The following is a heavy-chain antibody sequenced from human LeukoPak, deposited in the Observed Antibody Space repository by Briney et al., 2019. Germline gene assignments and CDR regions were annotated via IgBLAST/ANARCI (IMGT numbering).Heavy chain of an antibody. CDR1: GYTLTELS. CDR3: ATANDFWRGSNLRNWFDP. J-gene: IGHJ5*02. D-gene: IGHD3-3*01. CDR2: FDPEDGET. V-gene: IGHV1-24*01. Sequence: GASVKVSCKVSGYTLTELSMHWVRQAPGKGREWMGGFDPEDGETIYPQKFQGRVTMTEDTSTDTAYMELSSLRSEHTAVYYCATANDFWRGSNLRNWFDPWGQGTGVTVSS.